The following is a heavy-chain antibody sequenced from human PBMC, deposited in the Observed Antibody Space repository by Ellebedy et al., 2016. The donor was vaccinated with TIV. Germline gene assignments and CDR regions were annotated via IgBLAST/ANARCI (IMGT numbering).Heavy chain of an antibody. Sequence: SGPTLVKPTQTLTLTCTFPGLSLSTSGMCVSWIRQPPGKALEWLARIDWDDDKYYSTSLKTRLTISKDTSKNQVVLTMTNMDPVDTATYYCARTNGSGSYYLFDYWGQGTLVTVSS. CDR1: GLSLSTSGMC. D-gene: IGHD3-10*01. J-gene: IGHJ4*02. CDR3: ARTNGSGSYYLFDY. V-gene: IGHV2-70*11. CDR2: IDWDDDK.